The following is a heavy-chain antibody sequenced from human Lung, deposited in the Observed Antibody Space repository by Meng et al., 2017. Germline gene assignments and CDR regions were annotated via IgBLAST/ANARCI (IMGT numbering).Heavy chain of an antibody. CDR3: VRSSAWVRTGFDP. Sequence: QSRLQESGPGLVKPPESLSLTCIVSGGSISTSGYYWGWIRQPPGKGLEWIGSIGHSGFTYYTPSLKSRVAVSLDTSKSQFSLMLTSVTAADTAVYYCVRSSAWVRTGFDPWGQGTLVTVSS. CDR1: GGSISTSGYY. J-gene: IGHJ5*02. D-gene: IGHD6-19*01. V-gene: IGHV4-39*01. CDR2: IGHSGFT.